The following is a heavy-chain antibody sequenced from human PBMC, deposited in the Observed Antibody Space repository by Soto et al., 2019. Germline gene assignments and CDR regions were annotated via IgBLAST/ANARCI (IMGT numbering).Heavy chain of an antibody. Sequence: ASVKVSCKTSGYTFTDYFIHWVRQAPGQGLEWMGIISLYHHSTSYAQKFQGRLTVTNDTSTTTVYMELSSLTSEDTAVYWCARELYSCGGDCPYYMDYRGQGTLVTVSS. J-gene: IGHJ4*02. CDR3: ARELYSCGGDCPYYMDY. CDR1: GYTFTDYF. CDR2: ISLYHHST. D-gene: IGHD2-21*02. V-gene: IGHV1-46*01.